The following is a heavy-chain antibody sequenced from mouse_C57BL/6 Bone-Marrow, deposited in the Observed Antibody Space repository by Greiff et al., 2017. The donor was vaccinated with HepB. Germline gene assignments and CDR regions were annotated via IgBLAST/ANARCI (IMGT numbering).Heavy chain of an antibody. CDR3: ANYYGSSPSIAMDY. V-gene: IGHV1-81*01. J-gene: IGHJ4*01. D-gene: IGHD1-1*01. Sequence: QVQLKQSGAELARPGASVKLSCKASGYTFTSYGISWVKQRTGQGLEWIGEIYPRSGNTYYNEKFKGKATLTADKSSSTAYMELRSLTSEDSAVYFCANYYGSSPSIAMDYWGQGTSVTVSS. CDR2: IYPRSGNT. CDR1: GYTFTSYG.